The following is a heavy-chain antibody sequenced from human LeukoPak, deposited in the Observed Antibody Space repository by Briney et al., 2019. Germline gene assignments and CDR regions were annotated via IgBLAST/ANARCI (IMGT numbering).Heavy chain of an antibody. D-gene: IGHD4-17*01. CDR3: ARHDYGDYSAFDI. CDR2: ISSSGSTI. J-gene: IGHJ3*02. Sequence: PGGPLRLSCAASGFTFSSYEMNWVRQAPGKGLEWVSYISSSGSTIYYADSVKGRFTISRDNAKNSLYLQMNSLRAEDTALYYCARHDYGDYSAFDIWGQGTMVTVSS. CDR1: GFTFSSYE. V-gene: IGHV3-48*03.